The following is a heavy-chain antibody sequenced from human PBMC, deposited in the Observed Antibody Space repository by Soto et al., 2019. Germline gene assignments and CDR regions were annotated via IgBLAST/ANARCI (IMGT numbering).Heavy chain of an antibody. V-gene: IGHV3-23*01. CDR1: GFTFSNYA. J-gene: IGHJ4*02. Sequence: EVQLLESGGGLVQPGGSLRLSCAASGFTFSNYAVTWVRQAPGKGLEWVSTISGSGGSTYYADSVKGRFTISRGNSKDTLNMQMNSLRVEDTAVYYCAKDEGSSWYEIDYGGQGTMVTVSS. D-gene: IGHD6-13*01. CDR2: ISGSGGST. CDR3: AKDEGSSWYEIDY.